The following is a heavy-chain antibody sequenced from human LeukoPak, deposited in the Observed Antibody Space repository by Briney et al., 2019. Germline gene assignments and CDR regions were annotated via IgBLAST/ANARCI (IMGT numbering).Heavy chain of an antibody. J-gene: IGHJ4*02. CDR1: GGSFSGYY. D-gene: IGHD3-22*01. CDR3: ARQRWDYYDSSGYVGY. V-gene: IGHV4-34*01. CDR2: INHSGST. Sequence: SETLSLTCAVYGGSFSGYYWSWIRQPPGKGLEWIGEINHSGSTNYNPSLKSRVTISVDTSKNQFSLKLSSVTAADTAAYYCARQRWDYYDSSGYVGYWGQGTLVTVSS.